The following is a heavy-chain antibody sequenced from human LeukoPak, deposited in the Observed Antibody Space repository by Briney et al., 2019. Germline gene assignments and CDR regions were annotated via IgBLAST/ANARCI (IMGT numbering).Heavy chain of an antibody. Sequence: PGGSLRLSCAASGFTLSSLAMHWVRQAPGKGLEWVSSSGTRSGTKYYADSVMGRFTISRDSAMNSVSLQINSLRAEDTAVYYCLLQMTYGELSDPDFRGQGTLDTVSS. CDR1: GFTLSSLA. CDR2: SGTRSGTK. J-gene: IGHJ4*02. CDR3: LLQMTYGELSDPDF. D-gene: IGHD3-16*02. V-gene: IGHV3-21*01.